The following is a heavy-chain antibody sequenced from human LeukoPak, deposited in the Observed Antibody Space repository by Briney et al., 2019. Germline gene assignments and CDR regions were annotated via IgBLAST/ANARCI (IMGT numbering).Heavy chain of an antibody. CDR2: INPSGGST. J-gene: IGHJ4*02. D-gene: IGHD3-10*01. V-gene: IGHV1-46*01. Sequence: ASVKVSCKASGYTFTSYYMHWVRQAPGQGLEWMGIINPSGGSTSYAQKFQGRVTMTRDTSTSTVYMELGSLRSEDTAVYYCARGGRGGYYGSGSYYRAWKYWGQGTLVTVSS. CDR1: GYTFTSYY. CDR3: ARGGRGGYYGSGSYYRAWKY.